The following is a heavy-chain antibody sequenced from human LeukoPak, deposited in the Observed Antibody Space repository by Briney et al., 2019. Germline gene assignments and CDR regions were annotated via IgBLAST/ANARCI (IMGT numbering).Heavy chain of an antibody. CDR3: ARDENDSGSYYVDNEEY. J-gene: IGHJ4*02. CDR2: ISSSGSTI. Sequence: GGSLRLSCAASGFTFSDYYMSWIRQAPGKGLEWVSYISSSGSTIYYADSVKGRFTISRDNAKNSLYLQMNSLRAEDTAVYYCARDENDSGSYYVDNEEYWGQGTLVTVSS. D-gene: IGHD1-26*01. CDR1: GFTFSDYY. V-gene: IGHV3-11*01.